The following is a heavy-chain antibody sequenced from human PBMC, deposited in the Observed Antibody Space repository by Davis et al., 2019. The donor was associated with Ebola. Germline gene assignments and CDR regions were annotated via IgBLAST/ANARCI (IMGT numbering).Heavy chain of an antibody. D-gene: IGHD1-26*01. CDR3: ASGGTWELLSYYYYGMDV. J-gene: IGHJ6*02. CDR2: IIPIFGTA. CDR1: GGTFSSYA. V-gene: IGHV1-69*13. Sequence: SVKVSCKASGGTFSSYAISWVRQAPGQGLEWMGGIIPIFGTANYAQKFQGRVTITADESTSTAYMELSGLRSEDTAVYYCASGGTWELLSYYYYGMDVWGQGTTVTVSS.